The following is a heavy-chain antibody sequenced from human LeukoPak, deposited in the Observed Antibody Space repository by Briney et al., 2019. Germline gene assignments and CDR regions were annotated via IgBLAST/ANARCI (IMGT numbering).Heavy chain of an antibody. D-gene: IGHD5-12*01. Sequence: GGSLRLSCSASGFTFSSYPMHWVRQAPGRGLEYVSSISRNGGDTYYADSVKGRFTTSRDNSKNTLYAQMNSLRAEDTAIYYCARGRGYRDYDRPLDYWGQGTLVTVSS. CDR3: ARGRGYRDYDRPLDY. CDR1: GFTFSSYP. V-gene: IGHV3-64*04. CDR2: ISRNGGDT. J-gene: IGHJ4*02.